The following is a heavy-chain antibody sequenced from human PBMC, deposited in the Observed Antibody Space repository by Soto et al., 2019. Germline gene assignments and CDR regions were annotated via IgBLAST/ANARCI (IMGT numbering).Heavy chain of an antibody. CDR3: AAVWGYSSSFSYYGMDV. Sequence: ASVKVSCKASGFTFTSSAVQWVRQARGQRLEWIGWIVVGSGNTNYAQKFQERVTITRDMSTSTAYMELSSLRSEDTAGYYCAAVWGYSSSFSYYGMDVWGQGTTVTVSS. CDR1: GFTFTSSA. V-gene: IGHV1-58*01. CDR2: IVVGSGNT. D-gene: IGHD6-6*01. J-gene: IGHJ6*02.